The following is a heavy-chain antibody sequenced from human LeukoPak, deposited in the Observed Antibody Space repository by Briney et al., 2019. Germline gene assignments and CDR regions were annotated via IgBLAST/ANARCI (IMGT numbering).Heavy chain of an antibody. Sequence: PSETLSLTCTVSGGSISSGGYYWRWIRQHPGKGLEWIGYIYYSGSTYYNPSLKSRVTISVDTSKNQFSLKLSSVTAADTAVYYCARRSPVWGVISFDYWGQGTLVTVSS. CDR3: ARRSPVWGVISFDY. V-gene: IGHV4-31*03. CDR1: GGSISSGGYY. D-gene: IGHD3-10*01. J-gene: IGHJ4*02. CDR2: IYYSGST.